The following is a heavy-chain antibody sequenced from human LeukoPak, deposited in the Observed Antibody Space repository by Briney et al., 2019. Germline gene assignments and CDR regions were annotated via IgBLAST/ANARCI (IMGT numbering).Heavy chain of an antibody. CDR3: ARFPLCSRVGIDY. CDR2: INHSGST. CDR1: GGSFSGYY. Sequence: PSETLSLTCAVYGGSFSGYYWSWIRQPPGKGLEWIGEINHSGSTNYNPSLKSRVTISVDTSKNQFSLKLSSVTAADTAVYYCARFPLCSRVGIDYWGQGTLVTVSS. D-gene: IGHD1-26*01. V-gene: IGHV4-34*01. J-gene: IGHJ4*02.